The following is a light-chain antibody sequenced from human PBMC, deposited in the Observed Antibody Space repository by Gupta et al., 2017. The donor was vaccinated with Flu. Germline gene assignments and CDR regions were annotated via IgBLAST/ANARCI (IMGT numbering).Light chain of an antibody. CDR2: DVS. CDR1: SSDVGIYHY. Sequence: QSSLPQPPSASGSPGQSVPISCTGTSSDVGIYHYVSWYQQPTGKAHNLIIYDVSKRPAGVPGRFSGSKTGNTASLTVSGLQAEEEANYYCSEYASSDNFVFGTGTEVTVL. CDR3: SEYASSDNFV. J-gene: IGLJ1*01. V-gene: IGLV2-8*01.